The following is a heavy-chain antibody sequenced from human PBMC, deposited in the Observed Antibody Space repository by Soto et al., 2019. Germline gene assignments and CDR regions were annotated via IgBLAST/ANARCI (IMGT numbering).Heavy chain of an antibody. J-gene: IGHJ4*02. D-gene: IGHD5-12*01. CDR1: GFTVSSNY. Sequence: EVQLVETGGGLIQPGGSLTLSCAASGFTVSSNYMSWVRQAPGKGLGWVSVIYSGGGTDYADSVKGRFTISRDNSKNTLYLQMNSLRAEDTAVYYCARGRGMATIGYWGQGTLVTVSS. V-gene: IGHV3-53*02. CDR3: ARGRGMATIGY. CDR2: IYSGGGT.